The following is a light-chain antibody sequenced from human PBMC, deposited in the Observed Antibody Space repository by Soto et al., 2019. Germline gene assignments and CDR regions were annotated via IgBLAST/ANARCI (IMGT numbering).Light chain of an antibody. J-gene: IGLJ7*01. CDR3: SSYTSSSTRV. CDR2: EVS. CDR1: SSDVGRYNY. V-gene: IGLV2-14*01. Sequence: QSALTQPASVSGSPGQSITISCTGTSSDVGRYNYVSWYQQHPGKAPKLMIYEVSNRPSGVSNRFSGSKSGNTASLTISGLQAEDEADYYCSSYTSSSTRVFGTGTQLTVL.